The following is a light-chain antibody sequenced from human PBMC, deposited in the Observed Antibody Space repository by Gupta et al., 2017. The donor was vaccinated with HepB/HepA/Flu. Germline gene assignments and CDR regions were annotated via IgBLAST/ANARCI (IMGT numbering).Light chain of an antibody. J-gene: IGLJ1*01. V-gene: IGLV3-1*01. Sequence: SYELTQPPSVSVSPGQTASITCSGDKMGDKFASWYQQKPGQSPVVVIYEDKMRPSGIPEGFAGSKSRDTATLTIGGTETMDEADYYWQEWNSGIYVFGAGTKVTVL. CDR1: KMGDKF. CDR2: EDK. CDR3: QEWNSGIYV.